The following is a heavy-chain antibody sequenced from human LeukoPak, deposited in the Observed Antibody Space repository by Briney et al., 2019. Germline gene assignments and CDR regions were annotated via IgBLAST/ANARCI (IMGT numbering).Heavy chain of an antibody. CDR2: IYHSGST. CDR3: AREEPRDAFDI. V-gene: IGHV4-38-2*02. Sequence: SETLSLTCVVSGYSINSGYYWGWIRQPPGKGLEWIGSIYHSGSTYYNPSLKSRVTISEDTSKNQFSLKVRSMTAADTAVYYCAREEPRDAFDIWGQGTMVTVSS. CDR1: GYSINSGYY. J-gene: IGHJ3*02.